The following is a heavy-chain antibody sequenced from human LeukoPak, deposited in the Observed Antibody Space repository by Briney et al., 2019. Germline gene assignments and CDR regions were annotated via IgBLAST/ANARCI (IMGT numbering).Heavy chain of an antibody. V-gene: IGHV1-24*01. D-gene: IGHD5-12*01. CDR1: GYTLTELS. J-gene: IGHJ6*02. Sequence: ASVKVSCKVSGYTLTELSMHWVRQAPGKGLEWMGGFDPEDGETIYAQKFQGRVTMTEDTSTDTAYMELSSLRSEDTAVYYCATVSGYDQEGYYYYGMDVWGQETTVTVSS. CDR3: ATVSGYDQEGYYYYGMDV. CDR2: FDPEDGET.